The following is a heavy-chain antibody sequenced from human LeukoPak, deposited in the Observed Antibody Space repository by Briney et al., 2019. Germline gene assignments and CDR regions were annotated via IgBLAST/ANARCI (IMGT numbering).Heavy chain of an antibody. Sequence: ASVKVSCKASGYTFTSCGISWVRQAPGQGLEWMGWISAYNGNTNYAQKLQGRVTMTTDTSTSTAYMELRSLRSDDTAVYYCARGSYYDILTGFDYWGQGTLVTVSS. D-gene: IGHD3-9*01. CDR1: GYTFTSCG. J-gene: IGHJ4*02. V-gene: IGHV1-18*01. CDR3: ARGSYYDILTGFDY. CDR2: ISAYNGNT.